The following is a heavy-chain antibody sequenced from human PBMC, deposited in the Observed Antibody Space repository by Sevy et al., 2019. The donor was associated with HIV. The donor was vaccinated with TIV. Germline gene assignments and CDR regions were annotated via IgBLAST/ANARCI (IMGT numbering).Heavy chain of an antibody. CDR1: GYTFSSYG. V-gene: IGHV1-18*01. CDR2: IGAYNGKT. CDR3: ARDGRGYSGSGTFPLYFYGMDV. D-gene: IGHD3-10*01. Sequence: ASVKVSCQASGYTFSSYGISWVRQAPGQGFEWMGWIGAYNGKTNYAQKLQGRVTTTTDTPTSTAYMEVRSLRSDDTAVYYCARDGRGYSGSGTFPLYFYGMDVWGQGTTVTVSS. J-gene: IGHJ6*02.